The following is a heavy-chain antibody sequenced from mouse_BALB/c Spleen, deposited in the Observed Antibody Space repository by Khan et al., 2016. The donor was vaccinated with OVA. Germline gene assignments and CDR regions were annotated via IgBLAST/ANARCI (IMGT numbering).Heavy chain of an antibody. CDR3: ERVISYYGTFDD. D-gene: IGHD1-1*01. J-gene: IGHJ2*01. Sequence: EVELVESGGGLVQPGGSLRLSCATSGFTFTNYYMSWVRQPPGNALEWLGFIRNKANGYTTEYSASVKGRFTISRNNSQSILYLPMNTLRAEDSATYYCERVISYYGTFDDWGQGTTLTVSS. V-gene: IGHV7-3*02. CDR2: IRNKANGYTT. CDR1: GFTFTNYY.